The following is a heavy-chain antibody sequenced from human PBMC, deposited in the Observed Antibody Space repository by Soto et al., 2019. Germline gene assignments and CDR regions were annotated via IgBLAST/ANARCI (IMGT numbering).Heavy chain of an antibody. V-gene: IGHV2-5*02. D-gene: IGHD3-10*01. J-gene: IGHJ4*02. Sequence: QITLKESGPTLVKPTQTLTLTCTFSGFSLSTSGVGVGWIRQPTGKALEWLALIYWDDDKRYSPSLKSRLTITKDTSKNQVVLTMTNMDPVDTATYYCAHSLLITMVRGVVNYFDYWGQGTLVTVSS. CDR3: AHSLLITMVRGVVNYFDY. CDR2: IYWDDDK. CDR1: GFSLSTSGVG.